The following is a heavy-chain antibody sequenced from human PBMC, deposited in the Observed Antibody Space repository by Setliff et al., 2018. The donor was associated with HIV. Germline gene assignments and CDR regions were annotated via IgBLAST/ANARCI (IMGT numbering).Heavy chain of an antibody. CDR1: GFIFNNYA. D-gene: IGHD6-6*01. Sequence: GGSLRLSCAASGFIFNNYAMHWVRQASGKGLEWVAIISYDGGIKNYADSVKGRFTISRDNSKNTLYLQMNSLRPEDTAVYYCARVSLAARTAWFDPWGQGTLVTVSS. CDR2: ISYDGGIK. J-gene: IGHJ5*02. CDR3: ARVSLAARTAWFDP. V-gene: IGHV3-30*04.